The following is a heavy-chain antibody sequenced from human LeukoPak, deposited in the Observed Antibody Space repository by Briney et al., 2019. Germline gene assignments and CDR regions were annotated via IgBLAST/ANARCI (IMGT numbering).Heavy chain of an antibody. J-gene: IGHJ3*01. Sequence: RGALRHSCAASLYMLRRAWTRGVGPATRKGLGWVSNINEDGSEANVVESEKRRFTISRDNTKNSLDLQMNSLRAEDTARYYCARGPFWGQGTMVTVSS. CDR1: LYMLRRAW. V-gene: IGHV3-7*01. CDR3: ARGPF. CDR2: INEDGSEA.